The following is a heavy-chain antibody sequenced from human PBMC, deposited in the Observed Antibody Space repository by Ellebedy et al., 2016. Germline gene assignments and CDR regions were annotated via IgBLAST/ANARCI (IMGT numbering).Heavy chain of an antibody. CDR1: GFSVGSSGVA. V-gene: IGHV2-5*02. CDR2: IYWDDTQ. Sequence: SGPTLVKPTQTLTLTCTVSGFSVGSSGVAVGWIRQPPGKALEWLALIYWDDTQYYSPSLRGRLTITKDTSKNQVVLTMTNMDPVDTATYYCARIVTNYRDYSYSGMDVWGQGTTVTVSS. D-gene: IGHD4/OR15-4a*01. CDR3: ARIVTNYRDYSYSGMDV. J-gene: IGHJ6*02.